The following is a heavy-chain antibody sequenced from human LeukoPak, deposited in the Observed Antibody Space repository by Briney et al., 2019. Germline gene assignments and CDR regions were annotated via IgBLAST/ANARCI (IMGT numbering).Heavy chain of an antibody. CDR2: TSGSGGNR. J-gene: IGHJ4*02. D-gene: IGHD4-11*01. CDR3: ASPPTVTTFDS. CDR1: GFTFSSYA. Sequence: PGGSLRLSCAASGFTFSSYAMSWVRQAPGKGLEWVSSTSGSGGNRYYADSVKGRFTISRDNSKNTLYLQMNSLRADDTAVYYCASPPTVTTFDSWGQGTLVTVSS. V-gene: IGHV3-23*01.